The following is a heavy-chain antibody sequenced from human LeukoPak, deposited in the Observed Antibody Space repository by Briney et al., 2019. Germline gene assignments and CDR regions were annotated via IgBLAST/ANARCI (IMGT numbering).Heavy chain of an antibody. J-gene: IGHJ6*03. Sequence: PSETLSLTCTVSGGSISSSSYYWGWIRQPPGKGLEWIGSIYYSGSTYYNPSLKSRVTISVDTSKNQFPLKLSSVTAADTAVYYCARLASGSSIYYYYYMDVWGKGTTVTVSS. V-gene: IGHV4-39*01. CDR1: GGSISSSSYY. D-gene: IGHD3-10*01. CDR2: IYYSGST. CDR3: ARLASGSSIYYYYYMDV.